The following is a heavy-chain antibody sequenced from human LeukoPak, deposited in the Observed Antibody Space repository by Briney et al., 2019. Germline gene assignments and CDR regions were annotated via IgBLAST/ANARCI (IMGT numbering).Heavy chain of an antibody. CDR1: GFTFSSYSMN. Sequence: GSLRLSCAASGFTFSSYSMNWVRQPPGKGLEWIGSIYYSGSTYYNPSLKSRVTISVDTSKNQFSLKLSSVTAADTAVYYCARLRLLFGVAVAEAYYFDYWGQGTLVTVSS. D-gene: IGHD3-3*01. CDR2: IYYSGST. CDR3: ARLRLLFGVAVAEAYYFDY. V-gene: IGHV4-39*01. J-gene: IGHJ4*02.